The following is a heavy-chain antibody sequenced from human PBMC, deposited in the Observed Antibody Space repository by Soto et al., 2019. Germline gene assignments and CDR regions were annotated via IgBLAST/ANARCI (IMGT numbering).Heavy chain of an antibody. CDR2: IGTAGDT. V-gene: IGHV3-13*01. CDR3: ARGRLISLYYFDY. D-gene: IGHD3-10*01. Sequence: EVQLVESGGGLVQPGGSLRLSCAASGFTFSNYDMHWVRQVTGKGLEWVSTIGTAGDTYYPGSVKGRFTISRENAKNSXXXXXXXXXXEDTAVYYCARGRLISLYYFDYWGQGTLVTVSS. J-gene: IGHJ4*02. CDR1: GFTFSNYD.